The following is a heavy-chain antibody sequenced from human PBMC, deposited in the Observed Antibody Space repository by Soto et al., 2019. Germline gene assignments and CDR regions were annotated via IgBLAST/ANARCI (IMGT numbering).Heavy chain of an antibody. CDR1: GFTFSSYS. Sequence: EVQLVESGGGLVQPGGSLRLSCAASGFTFSSYSMNWVRQAPGKGLEWDSYISSSSSTIYYADSVKGRFTISRDNAKNSLYLQMSSLRAEDTAVYYCAGGGYDYIWGSYKNWFDPWGQGTLVTVSS. J-gene: IGHJ5*02. D-gene: IGHD3-16*01. CDR3: AGGGYDYIWGSYKNWFDP. CDR2: ISSSSSTI. V-gene: IGHV3-48*01.